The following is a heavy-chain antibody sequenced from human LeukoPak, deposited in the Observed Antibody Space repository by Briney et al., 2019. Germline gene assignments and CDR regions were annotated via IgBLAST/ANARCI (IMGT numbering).Heavy chain of an antibody. CDR2: ISGSSSYV. D-gene: IGHD2-8*02. Sequence: GGSLRLSCAASGFTFTNYNMNWVRQAPGKGLEWLSSISGSSSYVYYADSVKGRFTISRDNAKNLLYVHMNSLRAEDMAVYYCARYPPGRGGLDIWGQGTMVTVSS. V-gene: IGHV3-21*01. CDR3: ARYPPGRGGLDI. CDR1: GFTFTNYN. J-gene: IGHJ3*02.